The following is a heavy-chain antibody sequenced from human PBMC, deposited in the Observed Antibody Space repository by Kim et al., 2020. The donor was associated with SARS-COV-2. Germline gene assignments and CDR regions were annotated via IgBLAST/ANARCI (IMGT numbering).Heavy chain of an antibody. Sequence: SETLSLTCTVSGGSISSGGYYWSWIRQHPGKGLEWIGYIYYSGSTYYNPSLKSRVTISVDTSKNQFSLKLISVTAADTAVYYCARAHRTIFGVVEYMDVWGQGTTVTVSS. CDR3: ARAHRTIFGVVEYMDV. CDR1: GGSISSGGYY. J-gene: IGHJ6*02. V-gene: IGHV4-31*03. D-gene: IGHD3-3*01. CDR2: IYYSGST.